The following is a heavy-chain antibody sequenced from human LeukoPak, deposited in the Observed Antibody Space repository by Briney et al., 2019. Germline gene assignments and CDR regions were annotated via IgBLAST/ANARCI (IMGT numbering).Heavy chain of an antibody. D-gene: IGHD3-22*01. J-gene: IGHJ4*02. CDR1: GYTFTSYG. CDR3: ARDYDSSGYYTGCVY. CDR2: ISAYNGNT. V-gene: IGHV1-18*01. Sequence: ASVKVSCKASGYTFTSYGISWVRQAPGQGLEWMGWISAYNGNTNYAQKLQGRVTMTTDTSTSTAYMELRSLRSDDTAVYYCARDYDSSGYYTGCVYWGQGTLVTVSS.